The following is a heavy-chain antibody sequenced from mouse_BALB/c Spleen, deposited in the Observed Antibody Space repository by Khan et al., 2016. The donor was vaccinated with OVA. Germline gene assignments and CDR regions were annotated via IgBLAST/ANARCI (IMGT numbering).Heavy chain of an antibody. J-gene: IGHJ4*01. Sequence: QVQLQQPGPGLVAPSQSLSITCTVSGFSLSDYGISRISQPPGKGLEWLGVIWGGGSTYYNSALKSRLSISKDNSKSQVFLKMNSLQTDDTAIYYCAKGLWSYYFALDYWGQGTSVTVSS. CDR3: AKGLWSYYFALDY. V-gene: IGHV2-6-5*01. CDR1: GFSLSDYG. CDR2: IWGGGST. D-gene: IGHD1-1*02.